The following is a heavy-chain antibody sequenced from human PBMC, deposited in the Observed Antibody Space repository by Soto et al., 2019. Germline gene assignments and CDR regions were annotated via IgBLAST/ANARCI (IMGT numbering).Heavy chain of an antibody. D-gene: IGHD3-3*01. CDR3: ARRTWRGRADY. Sequence: GGSLRLSCAASGFPFSSYAMSWVRQAPGKWLEWVSAIGGSGGDTFYADSVKGRFTVSRDNAENTLSLQLNSLRVEDTAIYYCARRTWRGRADYWGQGXLVTVSA. J-gene: IGHJ4*02. V-gene: IGHV3-23*01. CDR1: GFPFSSYA. CDR2: IGGSGGDT.